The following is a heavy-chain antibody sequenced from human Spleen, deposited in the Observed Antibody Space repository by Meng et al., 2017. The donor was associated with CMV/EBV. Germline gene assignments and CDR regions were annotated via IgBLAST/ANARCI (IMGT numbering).Heavy chain of an antibody. D-gene: IGHD2-15*01. Sequence: KVSCKASGYSFVQYWTGWVRQVPGKGPEWMGIIYPGDSDTRYSPSFQGQVTISADKSISTAYLQWSSLKASDSAMYYCARSLVVRGAYGDYWGQGTLVTVSS. CDR2: IYPGDSDT. CDR1: GYSFVQYW. V-gene: IGHV5-51*01. J-gene: IGHJ4*02. CDR3: ARSLVVRGAYGDY.